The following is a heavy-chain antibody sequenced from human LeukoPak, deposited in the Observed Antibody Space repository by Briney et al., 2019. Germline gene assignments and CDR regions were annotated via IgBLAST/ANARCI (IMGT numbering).Heavy chain of an antibody. CDR1: GYSISSGYY. D-gene: IGHD4-23*01. J-gene: IGHJ4*02. CDR3: ARHVLRSYGGYYVDY. V-gene: IGHV4-38-2*01. Sequence: SETLSLTCAVSGYSISSGYYWGWIRQPPGKGLEWIGSIYHSGSTYYNPSLKSRVTISVDTSKNQFSLKLSSVTAADTAVYYCARHVLRSYGGYYVDYWGQGTLVTVSS. CDR2: IYHSGST.